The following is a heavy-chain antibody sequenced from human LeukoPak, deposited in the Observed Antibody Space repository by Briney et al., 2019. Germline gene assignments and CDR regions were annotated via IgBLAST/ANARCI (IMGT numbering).Heavy chain of an antibody. V-gene: IGHV4-39*07. CDR1: GGLISISTYY. CDR2: IYFTGNT. J-gene: IGHJ6*03. Sequence: SETLSLTCTVSGGLISISTYYWGWIRQPPGKGLEWIGSIYFTGNTYYNPSLKSRVTISVDTSKNEFSLKLSSVTAADTAVYYCARTFYFRDYYMDVWGKGTTVTVSS. CDR3: ARTFYFRDYYMDV. D-gene: IGHD2/OR15-2a*01.